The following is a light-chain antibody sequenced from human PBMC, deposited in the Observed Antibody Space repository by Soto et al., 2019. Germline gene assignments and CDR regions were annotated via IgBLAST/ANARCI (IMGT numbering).Light chain of an antibody. CDR1: SSDVGGYNY. CDR3: SSSTSSSTLEV. CDR2: DVS. Sequence: QSSLTQPASVSGSPGQSITISCTGTSSDVGGYNYVSWYQQHPGKAPKLMIYDVSNRPSGVSNRFSGSKSGNTASLTISGRQAEDEADYYCSSSTSSSTLEVFGGGTQLTVL. V-gene: IGLV2-14*01. J-gene: IGLJ2*01.